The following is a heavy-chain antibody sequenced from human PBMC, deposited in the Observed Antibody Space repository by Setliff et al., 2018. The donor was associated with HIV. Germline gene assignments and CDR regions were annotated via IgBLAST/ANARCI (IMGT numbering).Heavy chain of an antibody. CDR1: GGAFSGYY. CDR2: VNHKGVA. V-gene: IGHV4-34*01. Sequence: PSETLSLTCAVYGGAFSGYYWTWIRQSPGRGLEWIGEVNHKGVANYSPSLKSRVTISVDPSKNQILLRLSSVTAADTAVYYCARLSGGMVPNYWGQGTLVTVSS. CDR3: ARLSGGMVPNY. J-gene: IGHJ4*02. D-gene: IGHD3-10*01.